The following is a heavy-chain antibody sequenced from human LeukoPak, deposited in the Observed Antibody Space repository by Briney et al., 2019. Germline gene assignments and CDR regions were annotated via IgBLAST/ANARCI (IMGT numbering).Heavy chain of an antibody. Sequence: GGSLRLSCAASRFTFSSYAMSWVRQAPGKGLEWVSFISGSGGDTYYADSVKGRFTISRDNSKNTLYLQMNNLRAEDTAVYYCARDSGPIVVVPAAYNWFDPWGQGTLVTVSS. D-gene: IGHD2-2*01. CDR1: RFTFSSYA. J-gene: IGHJ5*02. CDR3: ARDSGPIVVVPAAYNWFDP. V-gene: IGHV3-23*01. CDR2: ISGSGGDT.